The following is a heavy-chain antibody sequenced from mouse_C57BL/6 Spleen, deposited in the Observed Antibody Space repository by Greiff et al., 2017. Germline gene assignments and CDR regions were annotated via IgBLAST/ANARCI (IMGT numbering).Heavy chain of an antibody. V-gene: IGHV1-42*01. Sequence: VQLQQSGPELVKPGASVKISCKASGYSFTGYYMNWVKQSPGKSLEWIGEINPSNGGTTYNQKFKGKATLTVDKSSSTAYMQLRSLTSEDSAVYYCAREEGGLDYWGQGTTLTVSS. CDR1: GYSFTGYY. CDR2: INPSNGGT. J-gene: IGHJ2*01. CDR3: AREEGGLDY. D-gene: IGHD1-1*02.